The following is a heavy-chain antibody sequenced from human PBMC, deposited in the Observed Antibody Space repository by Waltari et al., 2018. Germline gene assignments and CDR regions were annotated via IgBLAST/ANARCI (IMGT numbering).Heavy chain of an antibody. J-gene: IGHJ4*02. CDR2: MWYDGSKE. Sequence: QVQLVESGGGVVQPGRSLRLSCAASGFTFSNYGMHWVRQAPGKGLEWVAVMWYDGSKEYYADSVKGRFTISRDNSKNTVYLQMNSLRAEDMAVYYCARAGFVCSGGSCYGDYWGQGTLVTVSS. CDR1: GFTFSNYG. D-gene: IGHD2-15*01. CDR3: ARAGFVCSGGSCYGDY. V-gene: IGHV3-33*08.